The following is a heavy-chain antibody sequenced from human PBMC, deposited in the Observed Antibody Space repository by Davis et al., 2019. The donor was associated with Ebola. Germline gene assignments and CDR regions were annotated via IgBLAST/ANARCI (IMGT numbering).Heavy chain of an antibody. CDR2: ISGSGGST. Sequence: GESLKISCAVSGFTFSSYWMSWVRQAPGKGLEWVSAISGSGGSTYYADSVKGRFTISRDNSKNTPYLQMNSLRAEDTAVYYCAKGLGYCSGGSCFLYYYGMDVWGQGTTVTVSS. CDR3: AKGLGYCSGGSCFLYYYGMDV. J-gene: IGHJ6*02. V-gene: IGHV3-23*01. D-gene: IGHD2-15*01. CDR1: GFTFSSYW.